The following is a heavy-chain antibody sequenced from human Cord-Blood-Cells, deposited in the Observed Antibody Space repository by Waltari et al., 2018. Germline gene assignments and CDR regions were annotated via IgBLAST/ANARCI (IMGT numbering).Heavy chain of an antibody. V-gene: IGHV4-34*01. CDR3: ARGGNVDTAMVY. CDR2: INHSGST. CDR1: GGSFSGYY. D-gene: IGHD5-18*01. Sequence: QVQLQQWGAGLLKPSETLSLTCAVYGGSFSGYYWSWIRQPPGKGLEWIGEINHSGSTNYNPSLKSRVTISVDTSKNQFSLKLSSVTASDTAVYYCARGGNVDTAMVYWGQGTLVTVSS. J-gene: IGHJ4*02.